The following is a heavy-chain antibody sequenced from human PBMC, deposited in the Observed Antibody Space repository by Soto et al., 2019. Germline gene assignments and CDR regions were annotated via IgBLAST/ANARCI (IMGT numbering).Heavy chain of an antibody. CDR1: GFTFSSYA. CDR2: IYYSGST. J-gene: IGHJ4*02. V-gene: IGHV4-59*08. D-gene: IGHD3-3*01. Sequence: GSLRLSCAASGFTFSSYAMSWVRQAPGKGLEWIGDIYYSGSTNYNPSLKSRVTISVDTSKNQFSLRLTSVTAADTAVYFCARAPVGLDTISYFDYWGQGKLVTVSS. CDR3: ARAPVGLDTISYFDY.